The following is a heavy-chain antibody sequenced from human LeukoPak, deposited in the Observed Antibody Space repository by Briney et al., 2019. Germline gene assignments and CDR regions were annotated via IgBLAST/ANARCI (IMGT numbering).Heavy chain of an antibody. J-gene: IGHJ4*02. Sequence: PGGSLRLSCAASGFTFSIYAMSWVRQAPGKGLQWVSSITSSGDGTYYADSVKGRFTISRDNSENMLYLQMNSLRVEDTAVYFCAKDRPSYYGSYGHYYRRDGDYWGQGTLVTVSS. CDR1: GFTFSIYA. V-gene: IGHV3-23*01. D-gene: IGHD3-22*01. CDR2: ITSSGDGT. CDR3: AKDRPSYYGSYGHYYRRDGDY.